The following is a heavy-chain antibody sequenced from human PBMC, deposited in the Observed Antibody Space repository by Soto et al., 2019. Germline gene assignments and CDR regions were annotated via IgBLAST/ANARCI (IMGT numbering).Heavy chain of an antibody. CDR1: GGPISPFY. V-gene: IGHV4-59*01. CDR2: LYYSGNT. CDR3: ARVGGVAARTFDY. D-gene: IGHD2-15*01. Sequence: LSLTCTVSGGPISPFYWSWVRQPPGKGLEWIGYLYYSGNTNYNPSLKSRVTISVDASKNQVSLRLTSVTAADTAVYYCARVGGVAARTFDYWGQGTVVTVSS. J-gene: IGHJ4*02.